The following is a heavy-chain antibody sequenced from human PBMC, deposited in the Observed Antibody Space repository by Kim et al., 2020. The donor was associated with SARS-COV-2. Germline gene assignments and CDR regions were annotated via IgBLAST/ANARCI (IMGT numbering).Heavy chain of an antibody. CDR3: ARDNDFGADY. J-gene: IGHJ4*02. Sequence: SPNYTPSPKSRGTISVDKSKNQFSLKLSSVTAADTAVYYCARDNDFGADYWGQGTLVTVSS. D-gene: IGHD3-3*01. V-gene: IGHV4-4*02. CDR2: SP.